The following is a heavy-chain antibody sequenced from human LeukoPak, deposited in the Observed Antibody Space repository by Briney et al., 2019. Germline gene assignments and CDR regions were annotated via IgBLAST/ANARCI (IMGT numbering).Heavy chain of an antibody. Sequence: GGSLRLSCAASGFTFSSYAMSWVRQAPGKGLEWVSAISGSGGSTYSADSVKGRFTISRDNSKNTLYLQMNSLRAEDTAVYYRAKDYDYYCPRSEGFDYWGQGTLVTVSS. V-gene: IGHV3-23*01. D-gene: IGHD3-16*01. CDR3: AKDYDYYCPRSEGFDY. CDR2: ISGSGGST. J-gene: IGHJ4*02. CDR1: GFTFSSYA.